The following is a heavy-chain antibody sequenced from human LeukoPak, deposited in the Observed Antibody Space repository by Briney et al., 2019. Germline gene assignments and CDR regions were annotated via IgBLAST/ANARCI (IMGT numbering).Heavy chain of an antibody. V-gene: IGHV1-46*01. D-gene: IGHD6-19*01. CDR1: GYTFTGYY. Sequence: ASVKVSCKASGYTFTGYYMHWVRQAPGQGLEWMGTINPSGGSTTYAQTFQGRVTMTRDTSTGTLYMELSSLRSDDTAVYYCARTGSGWAGFDYWGQGTLVTVSS. CDR2: INPSGGST. CDR3: ARTGSGWAGFDY. J-gene: IGHJ4*02.